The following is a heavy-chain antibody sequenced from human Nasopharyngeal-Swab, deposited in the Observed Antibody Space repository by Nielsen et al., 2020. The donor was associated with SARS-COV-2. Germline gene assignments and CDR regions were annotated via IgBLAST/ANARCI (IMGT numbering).Heavy chain of an antibody. J-gene: IGHJ4*02. CDR2: IYNSGRTT. V-gene: IGHV4-59*01. D-gene: IGHD2-21*01. CDR1: GGSISNYY. Sequence: SATLSLTCTVSGGSISNYYWSWIRQPPGKRLEWIGYIYNSGRTTDYNPSLKSRVTISLDTSKNQFSLKLSSVTAADTAVYYCARGGDGGLAHFDYWGQGNLVTVSS. CDR3: ARGGDGGLAHFDY.